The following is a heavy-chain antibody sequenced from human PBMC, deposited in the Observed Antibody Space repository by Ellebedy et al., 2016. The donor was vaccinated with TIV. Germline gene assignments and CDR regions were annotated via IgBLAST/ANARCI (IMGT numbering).Heavy chain of an antibody. CDR2: ICYDGNNK. J-gene: IGHJ5*01. Sequence: PGGPLRLSCAASGFTFSSHGMHWVRKAPGKGLEWVALICYDGNNKYYADSVKGRFTISSDNSKNTVYLQMRSLRAEDTAVYYCARDMFGGPFDSWGQGTLVTVSS. CDR3: ARDMFGGPFDS. CDR1: GFTFSSHG. D-gene: IGHD3-10*02. V-gene: IGHV3-33*01.